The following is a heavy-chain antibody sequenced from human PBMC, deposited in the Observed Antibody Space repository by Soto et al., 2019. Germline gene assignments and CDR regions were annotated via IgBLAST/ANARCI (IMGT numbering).Heavy chain of an antibody. V-gene: IGHV4-30-4*08. CDR1: NESICSDH. J-gene: IGHJ1*01. Sequence: PSESPPHSVTESNESICSDHGSRNKKPPGKGLEWIGYIYYSGSTYYNPSLKSRVTISVDTSKNQFSPKLSSVTAADTAVYYCAREAVTTSSEYFQHWGQGTLVTVSS. CDR2: IYYSGST. D-gene: IGHD4-17*01. CDR3: AREAVTTSSEYFQH.